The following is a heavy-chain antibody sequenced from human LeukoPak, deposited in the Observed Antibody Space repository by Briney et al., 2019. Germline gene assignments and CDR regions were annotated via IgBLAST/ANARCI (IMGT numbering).Heavy chain of an antibody. J-gene: IGHJ4*02. CDR2: INESGST. CDR1: GGSFSGYY. V-gene: IGHV4-34*01. CDR3: ARGLRGTPKHQPAEL. D-gene: IGHD1-14*01. Sequence: SETPSLTCAVYGGSFSGYYWSWIRQPPGKGLEWIGEINESGSTNYNPSLESRVTISLVTSKNQFSLKLSSVTAADTAVYYCARGLRGTPKHQPAELWGQGTLVTVSS.